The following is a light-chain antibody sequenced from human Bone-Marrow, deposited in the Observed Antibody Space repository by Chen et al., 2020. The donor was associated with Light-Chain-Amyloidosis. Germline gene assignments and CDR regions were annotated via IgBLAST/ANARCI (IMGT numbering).Light chain of an antibody. CDR1: NIGSTS. CDR2: DDS. J-gene: IGLJ3*02. V-gene: IGLV3-21*02. Sequence: SYVLTQPSSVSVAPGQTATIACGGNNIGSTSVHWYQQTPGQAPLLVVYDDSDRPSGIPERLSGANSGNTATLTISRVEAGDEADYYCQVWDRSSDRPVFGRGTKLTV. CDR3: QVWDRSSDRPV.